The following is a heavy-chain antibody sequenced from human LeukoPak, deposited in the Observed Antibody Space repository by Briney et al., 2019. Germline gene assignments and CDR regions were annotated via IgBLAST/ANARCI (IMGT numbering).Heavy chain of an antibody. Sequence: GRSRRLSCAASGFTFSSYAMSWVRQAPGEGLEWVSAISGSGGSTYYADYVKGRFTISRDNSKNTLYLQMNSLSDEDTDVYYCAKVSFRTVGYFDYWGQGTLVTVSS. CDR1: GFTFSSYA. CDR2: ISGSGGST. V-gene: IGHV3-23*01. CDR3: AKVSFRTVGYFDY. D-gene: IGHD1-14*01. J-gene: IGHJ4*02.